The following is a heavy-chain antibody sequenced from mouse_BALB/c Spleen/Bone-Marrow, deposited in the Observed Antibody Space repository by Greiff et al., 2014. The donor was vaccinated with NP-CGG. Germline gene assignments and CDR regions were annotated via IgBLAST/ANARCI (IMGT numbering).Heavy chain of an antibody. CDR2: INPYNGDT. D-gene: IGHD1-1*01. J-gene: IGHJ2*01. V-gene: IGHV1-20*02. CDR1: GYSFTGYF. CDR3: ARSGYYGSSYFDY. Sequence: VQLKESGPELVKPGASVKISCKASGYSFTGYFMNWVMQSHGKSLEWIGRINPYNGDTFYNQKFKGKATLTVDKSSSTAHMELRSLASEDSADYYCARSGYYGSSYFDYWGQGTTLTVSS.